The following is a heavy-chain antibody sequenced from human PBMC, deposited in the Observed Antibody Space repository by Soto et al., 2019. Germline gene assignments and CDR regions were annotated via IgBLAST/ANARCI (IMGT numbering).Heavy chain of an antibody. V-gene: IGHV5-51*01. D-gene: IGHD5-12*01. CDR2: IYPPDSDT. Sequence: PGESLKISCQISGYPFTTYWIGWVLQMPGKGLEWMGKIYPPDSDTRYSPSFQGQVTMSVDKSISTAYLQWSSLKASDTAMYYCSRVHGSHTAFDHCGQGTLATVSS. J-gene: IGHJ4*02. CDR3: SRVHGSHTAFDH. CDR1: GYPFTTYW.